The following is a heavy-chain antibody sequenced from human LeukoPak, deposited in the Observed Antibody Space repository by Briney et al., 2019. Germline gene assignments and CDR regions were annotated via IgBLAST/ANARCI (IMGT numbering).Heavy chain of an antibody. J-gene: IGHJ3*02. D-gene: IGHD2/OR15-2a*01. Sequence: WIRQPPGKGLEWVAVISYDGSNKYYADSVKGRFTISRDNSKNTLYLQMNSLRAEDTAVYYCAGTTFHDAFDIWGQGTMVTVSS. CDR2: ISYDGSNK. V-gene: IGHV3-30*04. CDR3: AGTTFHDAFDI.